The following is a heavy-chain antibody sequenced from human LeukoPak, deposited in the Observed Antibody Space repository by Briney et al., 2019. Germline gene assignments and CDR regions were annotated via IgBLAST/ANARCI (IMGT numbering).Heavy chain of an antibody. J-gene: IGHJ4*02. Sequence: PGGSLRLSCAASGFTFSSYEMNWVRQAPGKGLEWVSYIRSSGSTIYYADSVKGRFTISRDNAKNSLYLQMNSLRAEDTAVYYCGGIAAAGVNYWGQGTLVTVSS. V-gene: IGHV3-48*03. CDR2: IRSSGSTI. CDR3: GGIAAAGVNY. CDR1: GFTFSSYE. D-gene: IGHD6-13*01.